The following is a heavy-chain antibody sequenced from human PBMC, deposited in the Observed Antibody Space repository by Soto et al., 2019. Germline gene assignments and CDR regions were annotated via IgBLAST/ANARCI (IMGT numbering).Heavy chain of an antibody. V-gene: IGHV3-21*01. Sequence: EVQLVESGGGLVKPGGSLRLSCAASGFTFSSYSMNWVRQAPGKGLEWVSSISSSSSYIYYADSVKGRFTISRDNAKNSLYLQMNSLRAEDTAVYYCARLTAVAATMKGDYWGQGTLVTVSS. CDR3: ARLTAVAATMKGDY. CDR1: GFTFSSYS. J-gene: IGHJ4*02. D-gene: IGHD6-19*01. CDR2: ISSSSSYI.